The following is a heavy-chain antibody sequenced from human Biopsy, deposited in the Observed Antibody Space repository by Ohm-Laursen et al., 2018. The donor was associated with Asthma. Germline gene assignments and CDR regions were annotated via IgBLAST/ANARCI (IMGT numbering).Heavy chain of an antibody. V-gene: IGHV3-30*18. CDR1: GFTFSTYA. CDR2: MSFDGRQT. Sequence: SLRLSCTASGFTFSTYAMHWVRQAPGKGLEWVAVMSFDGRQTYYADSVKGRFTISRDNSKNTLYLQMNSLRAEDTAVYYCAKERYYDFWSGYPIWGQGTMVTVSS. D-gene: IGHD3-3*01. J-gene: IGHJ3*02. CDR3: AKERYYDFWSGYPI.